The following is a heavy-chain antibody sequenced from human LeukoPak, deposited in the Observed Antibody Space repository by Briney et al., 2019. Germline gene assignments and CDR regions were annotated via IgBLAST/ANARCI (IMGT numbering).Heavy chain of an antibody. V-gene: IGHV3-11*01. J-gene: IGHJ3*02. CDR2: ISRSGSTI. D-gene: IGHD3-10*01. CDR3: ARELLGHNAFDI. Sequence: PGGSLRLSCAASVFTFRDYYTSWVRQAPGKGLERVSYISRSGSTIHYADSVKGRFPISRDNAKNSLYLQMNSLRAEDTAVCYCARELLGHNAFDIWGQGTMVTVSS. CDR1: VFTFRDYY.